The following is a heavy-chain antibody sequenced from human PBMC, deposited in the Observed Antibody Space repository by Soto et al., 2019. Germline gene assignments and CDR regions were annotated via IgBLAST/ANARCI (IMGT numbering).Heavy chain of an antibody. CDR1: GFTFGAYA. Sequence: GSLRCSCTCTGFTFGAYAMSWVRQAPGKGLELVGFIRSKAYGRTTEYAASVQGRFTIARDDSSAVACLQMHSLKTEDTAMYYCGRIMTGHDLTSFDYWGQGTLVTAS. CDR3: GRIMTGHDLTSFDY. D-gene: IGHD5-12*01. CDR2: IRSKAYGRTT. J-gene: IGHJ4*02. V-gene: IGHV3-49*04.